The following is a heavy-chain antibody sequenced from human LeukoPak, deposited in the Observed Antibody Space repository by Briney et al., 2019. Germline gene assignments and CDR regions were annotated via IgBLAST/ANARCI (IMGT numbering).Heavy chain of an antibody. CDR2: ISVSGGTI. J-gene: IGHJ4*02. V-gene: IGHV3-48*03. D-gene: IGHD3-10*01. CDR3: ARGTLYYGSESYDY. Sequence: GGSLRLSCAASGFTFSSSAMNWVRQAPGKGLEWVSYISVSGGTIYYADSVKGRFTISRDNAKQSLYLQMNSLRAEDTAVYYCARGTLYYGSESYDYWGQGTLVIVSS. CDR1: GFTFSSSA.